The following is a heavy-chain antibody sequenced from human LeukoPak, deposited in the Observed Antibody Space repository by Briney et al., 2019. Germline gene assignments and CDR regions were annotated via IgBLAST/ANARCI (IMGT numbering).Heavy chain of an antibody. CDR1: GFTFSSYA. Sequence: PGGSLRLSCAASGFTFSSYAMSWVRQAPGKGLEWVSSISSSSSYIYYADSVKGRFTISRDNAKNSLYLQMNSLRAEDTAVYYCARWGEVVPAATYYFDYWGQGTLVTVSS. CDR3: ARWGEVVPAATYYFDY. D-gene: IGHD2-2*01. CDR2: ISSSSSYI. V-gene: IGHV3-21*01. J-gene: IGHJ4*02.